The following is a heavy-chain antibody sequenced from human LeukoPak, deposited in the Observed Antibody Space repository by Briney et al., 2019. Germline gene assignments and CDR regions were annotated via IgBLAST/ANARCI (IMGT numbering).Heavy chain of an antibody. CDR3: ARSGDCTNGVCSGYYYYGMDV. J-gene: IGHJ6*02. V-gene: IGHV7-4-1*02. CDR2: INTNTGNP. CDR1: GYTFTSYA. D-gene: IGHD2-8*01. Sequence: SVKVSCKASGYTFTSYAMNWVRQAPGQGLEWMGWINTNTGNPTYAQGFTGRFVFSLDTPVSTAYLQISSLKAEDTAVYYCARSGDCTNGVCSGYYYYGMDVWGQGTTVTVSS.